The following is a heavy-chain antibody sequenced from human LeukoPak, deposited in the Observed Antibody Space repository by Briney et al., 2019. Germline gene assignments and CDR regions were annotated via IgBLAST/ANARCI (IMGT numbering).Heavy chain of an antibody. CDR3: ARDRPIAAAGIEDY. J-gene: IGHJ4*02. D-gene: IGHD6-13*01. CDR2: ISSSSSYI. Sequence: GGSLRLSCAASGFTFSSYSMNWVRQAPGKGLEWVSSISSSSSYIYYADSVKGRFTISRDNAKNSLYLQMNSLRAEDTAVYYCARDRPIAAAGIEDYWGQGTLVTVSS. CDR1: GFTFSSYS. V-gene: IGHV3-21*01.